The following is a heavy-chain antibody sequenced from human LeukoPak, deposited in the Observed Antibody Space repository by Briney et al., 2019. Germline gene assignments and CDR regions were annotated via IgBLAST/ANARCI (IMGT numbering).Heavy chain of an antibody. CDR2: ISNNGGST. Sequence: GGSLRLSCAASGFTFSSYGLHWVRQAPGKGLEYVSAISNNGGSTYYANSVKGRFTIFRDNSKNTLYLQMCSLRPEDMAVYYCARSGYCSGGTCYVDYWGQGTLVTVSS. CDR1: GFTFSSYG. D-gene: IGHD2-15*01. CDR3: ARSGYCSGGTCYVDY. V-gene: IGHV3-64*01. J-gene: IGHJ4*02.